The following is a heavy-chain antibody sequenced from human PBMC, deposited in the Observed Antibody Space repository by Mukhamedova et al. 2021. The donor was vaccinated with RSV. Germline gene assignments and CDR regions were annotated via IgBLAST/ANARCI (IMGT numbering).Heavy chain of an antibody. CDR3: AREGVGAALFDY. D-gene: IGHD2-15*01. V-gene: IGHV1-2*02. J-gene: IGHJ4*02. CDR2: NPNSGGT. Sequence: NPNSGGTNYAQKFQGRVTMTRDTSISTAYMELSRLRSDDTAVYYCAREGVGAALFDYCGQGTLVTVSS.